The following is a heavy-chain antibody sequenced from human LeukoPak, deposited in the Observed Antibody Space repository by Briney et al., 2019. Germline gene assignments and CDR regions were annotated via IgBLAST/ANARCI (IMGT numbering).Heavy chain of an antibody. CDR3: ASAGRVGDIFDI. D-gene: IGHD6-13*01. Sequence: GGSLRLSCAASGFTFSSFWMYWVCQAPGKGLVWVSRINSGGSSIGYADSVKGRFTISRDNAKNTLSLQMDSLRAEDTAVYFCASAGRVGDIFDIWGQGTMVTVSS. V-gene: IGHV3-74*01. CDR2: INSGGSSI. CDR1: GFTFSSFW. J-gene: IGHJ3*02.